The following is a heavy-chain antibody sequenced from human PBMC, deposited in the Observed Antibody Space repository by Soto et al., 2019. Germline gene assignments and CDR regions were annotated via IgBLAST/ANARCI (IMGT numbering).Heavy chain of an antibody. V-gene: IGHV3-7*04. J-gene: IGHJ6*02. D-gene: IGHD3-22*01. CDR1: GFSFNSYW. Sequence: GSLRLSCAASGFSFNSYWMSWVRQAPGKGLEWVANIKQDGSEKYYVDSVKGRFTISRDNAKNSLYLQMNSLRAEDTAVYYCARFYYDSSGYLPSPYYYYYGMDVWGQGTTVTVSS. CDR3: ARFYYDSSGYLPSPYYYYYGMDV. CDR2: IKQDGSEK.